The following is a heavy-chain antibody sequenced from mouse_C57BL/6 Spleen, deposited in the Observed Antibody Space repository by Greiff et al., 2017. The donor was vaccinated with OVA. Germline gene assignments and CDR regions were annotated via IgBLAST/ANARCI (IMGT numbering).Heavy chain of an antibody. V-gene: IGHV1-81*01. CDR2: IYPRSGNT. J-gene: IGHJ3*01. D-gene: IGHD2-4*01. CDR3: ARHYDYDDRFAY. CDR1: GYTFTSYG. Sequence: QVQLKQSGAELARPGASVKLSCKASGYTFTSYGISWVKQRTGQGLEWIGEIYPRSGNTYYNEKFKGKATLTADKSSSTAYMELRSLTSEDSAVFVCARHYDYDDRFAYWGQGTLVTVSA.